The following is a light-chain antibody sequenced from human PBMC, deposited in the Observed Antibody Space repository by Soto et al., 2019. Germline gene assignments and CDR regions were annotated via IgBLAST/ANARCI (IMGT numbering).Light chain of an antibody. CDR3: TSNAGSTNQV. CDR2: EVS. J-gene: IGLJ1*01. CDR1: SSDVGGYNY. V-gene: IGLV2-8*01. Sequence: QSVLTQPPSASGSPGQSVTISCTGTSSDVGGYNYVSWYQQHPGKAPKLMIYEVSKRPSGVPDRLSGSKSGNTASLTVSGLQAEVYADYYCTSNAGSTNQVFGPGTEVTDL.